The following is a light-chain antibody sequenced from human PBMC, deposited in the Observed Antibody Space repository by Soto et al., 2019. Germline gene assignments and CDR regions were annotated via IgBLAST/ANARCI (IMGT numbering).Light chain of an antibody. CDR1: QSISTY. J-gene: IGKJ4*01. Sequence: DIQMTQSPSSLSASVGDRVTITCRAGQSISTYLNWYQQKPGTAPKLLMYGASSLQSGVPSRFSCSGSRTDFTLAIGSLQSEDFATYDCQQSYSTTLTVGRGT. CDR2: GAS. V-gene: IGKV1-39*01. CDR3: QQSYSTTLT.